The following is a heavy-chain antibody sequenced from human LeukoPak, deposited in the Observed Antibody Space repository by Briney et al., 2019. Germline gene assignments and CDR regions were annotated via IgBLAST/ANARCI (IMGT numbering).Heavy chain of an antibody. CDR1: GDSISNYS. Sequence: SETLSLTCSISGDSISNYSWNWIRQPPGMGQEWIGSIYYTGSADYIPSLRSRLTISVDTSKNEFSLKLTSVSAADTAVYYCAASDGYPYIDAFDIWSQGTMVTVSS. D-gene: IGHD5-24*01. V-gene: IGHV4-59*01. CDR2: IYYTGSA. J-gene: IGHJ3*02. CDR3: AASDGYPYIDAFDI.